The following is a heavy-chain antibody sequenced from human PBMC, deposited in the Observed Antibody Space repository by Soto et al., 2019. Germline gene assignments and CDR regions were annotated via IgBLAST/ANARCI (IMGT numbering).Heavy chain of an antibody. CDR3: ARQIYDSDTGPNFQYYFDS. CDR2: IDPSDSQT. Sequence: GESLKISCKASGYTFTSNWISWVRQVPGKGLEWMGRIDPSDSQTYYSPSFRGHVTISVTKSITTVFLQWSSLRASDTAMYYCARQIYDSDTGPNFQYYFDSWGQGTPVTVSS. J-gene: IGHJ4*02. CDR1: GYTFTSNW. V-gene: IGHV5-10-1*01. D-gene: IGHD3-22*01.